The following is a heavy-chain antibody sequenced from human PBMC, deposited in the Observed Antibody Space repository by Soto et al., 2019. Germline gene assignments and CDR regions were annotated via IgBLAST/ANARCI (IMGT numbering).Heavy chain of an antibody. V-gene: IGHV4-59*01. CDR2: IYYSGST. CDR3: ARTYYDFWSGYWRWFDP. D-gene: IGHD3-3*01. Sequence: SETLSLTCTVSGCSISCYYWSWIRQPPGKGLEWIGYIYYSGSTNYNPSLKSRVTISIDTSKNQFSLKLSSVTAADTAVYYCARTYYDFWSGYWRWFDPWGQGTRVTVS. CDR1: GCSISCYY. J-gene: IGHJ5*02.